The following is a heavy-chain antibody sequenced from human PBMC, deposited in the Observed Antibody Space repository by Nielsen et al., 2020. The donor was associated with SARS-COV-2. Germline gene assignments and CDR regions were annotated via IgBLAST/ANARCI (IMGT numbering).Heavy chain of an antibody. CDR2: ISWNSGSI. J-gene: IGHJ6*02. Sequence: SLKISCAASGFTFDDYVMHWVRQAPGKGLEWVSGISWNSGSIGYADSVKGRFTISRDNAKNSLYLQMNSLRAEDTALYYCAKDILAAAEGMDVWGQGTTVTVSS. V-gene: IGHV3-9*01. CDR3: AKDILAAAEGMDV. CDR1: GFTFDDYV. D-gene: IGHD6-13*01.